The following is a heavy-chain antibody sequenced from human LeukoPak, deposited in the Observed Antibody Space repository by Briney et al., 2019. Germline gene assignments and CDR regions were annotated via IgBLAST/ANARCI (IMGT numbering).Heavy chain of an antibody. J-gene: IGHJ4*02. CDR3: ARETRIGVAGHYYFDY. D-gene: IGHD6-19*01. Sequence: SETLSLTCAVYGGSFSGYYWSWIRQPLGKGLEWIGEINHSGNTNYNPSLKSRVTISVDTSKNQFSLKLGSVTAADTAVYYCARETRIGVAGHYYFDYWGQGTLVTVSS. V-gene: IGHV4-34*01. CDR1: GGSFSGYY. CDR2: INHSGNT.